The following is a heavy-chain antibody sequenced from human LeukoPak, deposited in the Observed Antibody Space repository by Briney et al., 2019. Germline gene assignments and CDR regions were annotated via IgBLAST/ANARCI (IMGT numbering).Heavy chain of an antibody. D-gene: IGHD2-15*01. CDR1: GYSISGDYF. V-gene: IGHV4-38-2*02. J-gene: IGHJ4*02. CDR2: IYHSWST. Sequence: PSETLSLTCTVSGYSISGDYFWGWIRQSPGKGLEWIGSIYHSWSTYFNPSLKSRVTISVDTSKNQFSLKLSSVTAADTAVYYCARDFRVCSSGSCYSGPFDYWGQGTLVTVSS. CDR3: ARDFRVCSSGSCYSGPFDY.